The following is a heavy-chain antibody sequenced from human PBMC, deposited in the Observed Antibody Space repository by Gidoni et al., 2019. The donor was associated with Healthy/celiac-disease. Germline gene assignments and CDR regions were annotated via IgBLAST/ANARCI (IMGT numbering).Heavy chain of an antibody. CDR3: ARIFGMGGSGSYTGDY. CDR1: GFTFRSYW. D-gene: IGHD3-10*01. Sequence: EMQLVESGGGLVQPGGSLRLSCAASGFTFRSYWMHWVRQAPGKGLVWVSRINSDGSSTGYADSVKGRFTISRDNAKNTLYLQMNSLGAEDTAVYYCARIFGMGGSGSYTGDYWGQGTLVTVSS. V-gene: IGHV3-74*01. CDR2: INSDGSST. J-gene: IGHJ4*02.